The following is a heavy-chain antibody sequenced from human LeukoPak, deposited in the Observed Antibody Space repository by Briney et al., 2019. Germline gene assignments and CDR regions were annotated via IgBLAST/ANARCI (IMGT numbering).Heavy chain of an antibody. V-gene: IGHV3-23*01. CDR2: ISGSGGST. D-gene: IGHD3-22*01. CDR1: GFTFSSYA. J-gene: IGHJ4*02. CDR3: AKDRRVRSTTMIVVVITTFDY. Sequence: GGSLRLSCAASGFTFSSYAMSWLRQAPGKGLEWVSAISGSGGSTYYADSVKGRFTISRDNSKNTLYLQMNSLRAEDTAVYYCAKDRRVRSTTMIVVVITTFDYWGQGTLVTVSS.